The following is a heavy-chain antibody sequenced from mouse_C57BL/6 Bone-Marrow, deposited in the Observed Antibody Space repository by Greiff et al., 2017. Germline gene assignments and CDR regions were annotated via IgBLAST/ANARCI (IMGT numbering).Heavy chain of an antibody. CDR1: GFTFTTYA. V-gene: IGHV10-3*01. CDR2: IRSKSGNYST. J-gene: IGHJ3*01. D-gene: IGHD3-3*01. CDR3: VRVLGRFAY. Sequence: EVQLLESGAGLVQPKGSLKLSCAASGFTFTTYAMHWVRQAPGKGLEWVARIRSKSGNYSTYYADSGKDRFTTSRDDSKIMLYLKMNNLKAEDTALYYCVRVLGRFAYWGQGTLVTVSA.